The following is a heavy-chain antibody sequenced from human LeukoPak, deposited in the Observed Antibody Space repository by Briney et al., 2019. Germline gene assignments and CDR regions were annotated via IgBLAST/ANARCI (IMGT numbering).Heavy chain of an antibody. CDR1: GYTFTGYY. D-gene: IGHD2-15*01. CDR2: INPNSGGT. J-gene: IGHJ3*02. CDR3: ARERYCSGGSCYSGALDT. Sequence: ASVKVFCKASGYTFTGYYMHWVRQAPGQGLEWMGWINPNSGGTNYAQKFQGWVTMTRDTSISTAYMELSRLRSDDTAVYYCARERYCSGGSCYSGALDTWGQGTMVTVSS. V-gene: IGHV1-2*04.